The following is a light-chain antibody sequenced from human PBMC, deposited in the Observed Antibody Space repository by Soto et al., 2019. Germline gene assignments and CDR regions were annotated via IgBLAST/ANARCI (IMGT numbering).Light chain of an antibody. Sequence: IALTQSPGTLSLSPGERATLSCRASQSVSSSYLAWYQQKPGQAPRLLIYGASSRATGIPDRFSGSGSGTDFTLTISRLEPEDFAVYYCQQYGSSPSITFGQGTRLEIK. J-gene: IGKJ5*01. CDR3: QQYGSSPSIT. CDR1: QSVSSSY. CDR2: GAS. V-gene: IGKV3-20*01.